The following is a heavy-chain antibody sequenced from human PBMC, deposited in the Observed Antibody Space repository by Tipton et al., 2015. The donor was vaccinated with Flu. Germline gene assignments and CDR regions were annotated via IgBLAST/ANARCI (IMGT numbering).Heavy chain of an antibody. V-gene: IGHV4-4*07. CDR3: ARDLRGYSVYMGSDAFDM. Sequence: TLSLTCTASGGSISTYFWSWIRQPAGKGLEWMGRISASGSTDYNSSLESRVTLSRDTSENHSSLRLGSVTAADTALYYCARDLRGYSVYMGSDAFDMWGQGIMVTVSS. D-gene: IGHD5/OR15-5a*01. J-gene: IGHJ3*02. CDR2: ISASGST. CDR1: GGSISTYF.